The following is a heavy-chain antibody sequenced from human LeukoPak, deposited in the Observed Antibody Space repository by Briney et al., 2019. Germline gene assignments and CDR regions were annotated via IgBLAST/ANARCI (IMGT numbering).Heavy chain of an antibody. CDR1: GFPFTTYA. Sequence: GGSLRLSCAASGFPFTTYAWTLVRKPPGKGREWVSAISGSVASTYYADSVKGRFTISRDSSKNTVYLQMNSLRAEDTAVYYCAKDCGGDCFSRKHFQHWGQGTLVTVSS. D-gene: IGHD2-21*01. CDR2: ISGSVAST. V-gene: IGHV3-23*01. J-gene: IGHJ1*01. CDR3: AKDCGGDCFSRKHFQH.